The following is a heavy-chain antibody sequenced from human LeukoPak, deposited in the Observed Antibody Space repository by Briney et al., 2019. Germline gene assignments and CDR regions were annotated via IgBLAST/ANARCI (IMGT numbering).Heavy chain of an antibody. V-gene: IGHV1-46*01. CDR3: ARVAYYDSSVYSFDY. CDR1: GYTFTSYY. J-gene: IGHJ4*02. Sequence: GASVKVSCKASGYTFTSYYIHWVRPAPGQGLEWMGIINPSDGSTSYAQNFQGRVTMTRDTSTSTLYMELSSLRSEDTAVYFCARVAYYDSSVYSFDYWGQGTLVTVSS. CDR2: INPSDGST. D-gene: IGHD3-22*01.